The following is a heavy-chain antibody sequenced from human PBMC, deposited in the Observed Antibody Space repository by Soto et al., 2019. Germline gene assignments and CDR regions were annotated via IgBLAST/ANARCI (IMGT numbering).Heavy chain of an antibody. CDR2: LTPICGPA. D-gene: IGHD1-1*01. CDR3: SRPPRNTEPLYYYYYGIDV. V-gene: IGHV1-69*01. Sequence: QAPGQGLEWMGGLTPICGPANYAQKFQGRVTITADESTNTADIELSSLRSADTAVCYCSRPPRNTEPLYYYYYGIDVSGQGTPVTVPS. J-gene: IGHJ6*02.